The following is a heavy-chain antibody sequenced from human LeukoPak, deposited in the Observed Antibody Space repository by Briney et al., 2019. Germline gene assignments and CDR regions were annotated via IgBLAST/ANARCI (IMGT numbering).Heavy chain of an antibody. CDR3: ARSVSAYAGRGWFDP. V-gene: IGHV4-39*07. CDR1: GGSIRSLGYS. CDR2: MYYTGTT. D-gene: IGHD5-12*01. Sequence: SETLSLTCSVSGGSIRSLGYSWGWIRQPPGKGLEWIASMYYTGTTYYNPSLKSRATMSVDTSKNQFSLNLTAVTAADTAVFYCARSVSAYAGRGWFDPWGQGTLVTVSS. J-gene: IGHJ5*02.